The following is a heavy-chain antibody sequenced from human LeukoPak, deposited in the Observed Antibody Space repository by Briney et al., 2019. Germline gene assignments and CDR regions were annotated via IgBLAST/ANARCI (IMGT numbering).Heavy chain of an antibody. D-gene: IGHD1-26*01. CDR2: IYYSGST. V-gene: IGHV4-59*01. CDR3: ARVPSGSYFSHFDY. J-gene: IGHJ4*02. CDR1: GGSISSYY. Sequence: PSETLSLTCTVSGGSISSYYWSWSRQPPGMGLEWIGYIYYSGSTNYNPSLKSRVTISVDTSKNQFSLKLSSVTAADTAVYYCARVPSGSYFSHFDYWGQGTLVTVSS.